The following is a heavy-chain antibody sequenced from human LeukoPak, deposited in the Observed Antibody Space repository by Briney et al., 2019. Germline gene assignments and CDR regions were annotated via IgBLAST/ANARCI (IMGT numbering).Heavy chain of an antibody. V-gene: IGHV3-48*04. J-gene: IGHJ4*02. CDR1: GFTFSSYS. Sequence: GGSLRLSCAASGFTFSSYSMYWVRQAPGKGLKWVSYISSSSNTIYYAESVRGRFTVSRDNAKNSLYLQMNSLRAEDTAIYYCARDYYDSGSYSDYWGQGILVTVSS. CDR2: ISSSSNTI. D-gene: IGHD3-10*01. CDR3: ARDYYDSGSYSDY.